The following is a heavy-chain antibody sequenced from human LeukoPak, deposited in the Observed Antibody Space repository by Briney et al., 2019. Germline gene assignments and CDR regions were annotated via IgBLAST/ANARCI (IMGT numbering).Heavy chain of an antibody. J-gene: IGHJ4*02. CDR1: GGSISSGDYY. CDR2: IYYSGST. V-gene: IGHV4-30-4*01. Sequence: PSETLSLTCTVSGGSISSGDYYWSWIRQPPGKGLEWIGYIYYSGSTYYNPSLKSRVTISVDTSKNQFSLKLSSVTAADTAVYYCARGVTAMVTGGFDYWGLGTLVTVSS. D-gene: IGHD5-18*01. CDR3: ARGVTAMVTGGFDY.